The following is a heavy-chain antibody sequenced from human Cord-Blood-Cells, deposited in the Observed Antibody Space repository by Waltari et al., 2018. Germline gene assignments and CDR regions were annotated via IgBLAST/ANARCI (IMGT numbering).Heavy chain of an antibody. D-gene: IGHD3-22*01. J-gene: IGHJ4*02. CDR2: IWYKGSNK. Sequence: QVQLVESGGDVVQPGRSLRLSCAASGFTFSSYGMNWVRQAPGKGLAWVAVIWYKGSNKYYADSGKGRITISRDNSKNALYLQMNTLRAEYTAVYYCPRSTDYYDSSGYYFDYWGQGTLFTVSS. V-gene: IGHV3-33*01. CDR3: PRSTDYYDSSGYYFDY. CDR1: GFTFSSYG.